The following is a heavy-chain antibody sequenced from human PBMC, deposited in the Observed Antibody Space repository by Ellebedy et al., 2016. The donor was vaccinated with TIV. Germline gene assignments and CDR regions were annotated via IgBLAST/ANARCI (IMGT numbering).Heavy chain of an antibody. D-gene: IGHD1-26*01. CDR2: ISAYNGNT. Sequence: ASVKVSXXASDYTFTRYCITWVRQAPGQGLEWMGWISAYNGNTNCAQKLQGRVTMTTDTSTSTAYMDLRSLRSDDTAVYYCARGASGSYPLPLDYWGQGTLVTVSS. CDR1: DYTFTRYC. CDR3: ARGASGSYPLPLDY. J-gene: IGHJ4*02. V-gene: IGHV1-18*01.